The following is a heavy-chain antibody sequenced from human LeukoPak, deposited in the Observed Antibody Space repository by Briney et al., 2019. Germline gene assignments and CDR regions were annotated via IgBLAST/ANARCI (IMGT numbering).Heavy chain of an antibody. CDR2: ISTGSNTR. V-gene: IGHV3-48*04. J-gene: IGHJ6*02. Sequence: GGSLRLSCAASGFTFSSYGMHWVRQAPGKGLEWLSYISTGSNTRDYADSVRGRFIISRDDAKNSLNLQMNSLRAEDTAVYYCAYDMDVWGQGTTVTVSS. CDR1: GFTFSSYG. CDR3: AYDMDV.